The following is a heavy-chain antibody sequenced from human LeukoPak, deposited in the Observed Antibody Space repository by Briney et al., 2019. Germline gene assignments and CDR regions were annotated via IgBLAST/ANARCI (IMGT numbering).Heavy chain of an antibody. CDR3: TGGALDY. V-gene: IGHV3-7*04. CDR2: INQDGREQ. Sequence: QTGGSLRLSCAASGFTFSDYWMSWVRQAPGQGLKWVAKINQDGREQHFVDSVKGRFTISRDNAKNSLFLQMDSLRAEDTAVYYCTGGALDYWGQGALVTVSS. CDR1: GFTFSDYW. J-gene: IGHJ4*02.